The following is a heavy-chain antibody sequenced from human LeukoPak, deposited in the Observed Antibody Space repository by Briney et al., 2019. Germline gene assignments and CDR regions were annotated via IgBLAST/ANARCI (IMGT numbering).Heavy chain of an antibody. Sequence: GGSLRLSCAASGFTFSSYGMHWVRQAPGKGLEWVAVIWYDGSNKYYADSVKGRFTISRDNSKNTLYLQMNSLRAEDTAVYYCARDYCGGDCYFDYWGQGTLVTVPS. CDR1: GFTFSSYG. J-gene: IGHJ4*02. CDR3: ARDYCGGDCYFDY. D-gene: IGHD2-21*02. CDR2: IWYDGSNK. V-gene: IGHV3-33*01.